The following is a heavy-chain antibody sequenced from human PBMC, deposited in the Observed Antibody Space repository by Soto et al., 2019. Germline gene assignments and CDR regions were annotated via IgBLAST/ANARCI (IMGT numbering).Heavy chain of an antibody. CDR3: ASEYDFWSGYYSFDI. CDR2: INAYNGNT. Sequence: ASVKVSCKASGYTFTSYAMHWVRQAPGQRLEWMGWINAYNGNTKYSQKLQGRVTMTTDTSTSTAYMELRSLRSDDTAVYYCASEYDFWSGYYSFDIWGQGTMVTVSS. D-gene: IGHD3-3*01. J-gene: IGHJ3*02. V-gene: IGHV1-3*01. CDR1: GYTFTSYA.